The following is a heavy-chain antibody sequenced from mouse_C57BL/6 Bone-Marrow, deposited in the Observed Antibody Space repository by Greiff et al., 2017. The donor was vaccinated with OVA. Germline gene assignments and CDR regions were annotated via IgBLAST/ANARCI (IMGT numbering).Heavy chain of an antibody. V-gene: IGHV14-4*01. CDR3: TPRDPYCAY. J-gene: IGHJ3*01. CDR1: GFNIKDDY. D-gene: IGHD2-10*01. CDR2: IDPENGDT. Sequence: EVQLQQSGAELVRPGASVKLSCTASGFNIKDDYMHWVKQRPEQGLEWIGWIDPENGDTEYASKFQGKATIPADTSSNTAYLQLSSLTSEDTAVYYCTPRDPYCAYGGQGTMVTVSA.